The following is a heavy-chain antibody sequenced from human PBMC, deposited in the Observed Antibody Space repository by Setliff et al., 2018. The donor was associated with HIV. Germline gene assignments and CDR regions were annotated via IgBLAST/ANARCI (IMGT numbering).Heavy chain of an antibody. D-gene: IGHD6-13*01. J-gene: IGHJ5*01. V-gene: IGHV4-34*01. Sequence: SETLSLTCAVYGGSLSDYYWSWFRLPPGKGLEWIGEINPTGGANYNPSLKGRVTISTDPSKRQFSLRLTSVTAADTAIYYCASLIIAAGGTRLDSWGLGTLVTVSS. CDR1: GGSLSDYY. CDR3: ASLIIAAGGTRLDS. CDR2: INPTGGA.